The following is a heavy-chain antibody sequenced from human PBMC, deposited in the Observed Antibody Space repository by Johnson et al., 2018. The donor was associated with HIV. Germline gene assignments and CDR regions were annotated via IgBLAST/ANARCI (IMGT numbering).Heavy chain of an antibody. D-gene: IGHD1-1*01. CDR2: ISYYGSNK. CDR3: ANFYTDNTLGLFGAFDI. Sequence: QVQLVESGGGVVQPGRSLRLSCAASGFTFSNAWMSWVRQAPGKGLEWVAVISYYGSNKYYADSVKGRFTISRDNSKNTLYLQMNSLRAEDTAVYYCANFYTDNTLGLFGAFDIWGQGTMVTVSS. CDR1: GFTFSNAW. J-gene: IGHJ3*02. V-gene: IGHV3-30*18.